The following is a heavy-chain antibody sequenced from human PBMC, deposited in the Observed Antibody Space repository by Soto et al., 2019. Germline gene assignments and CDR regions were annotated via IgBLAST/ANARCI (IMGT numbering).Heavy chain of an antibody. Sequence: EVQLVESGGGLVQSGGSLRLSCSASGFTFSSYGMHWVRQAPGKGLEYVSAISNNGGSTSYADSVRGRFTISRDNSKNTVYLQMSSLTSEDTALYYCAVVAGSYFFDGWGQGTMVTVSS. V-gene: IGHV3-64D*08. CDR2: ISNNGGST. CDR3: AVVAGSYFFDG. CDR1: GFTFSSYG. D-gene: IGHD6-19*01. J-gene: IGHJ4*02.